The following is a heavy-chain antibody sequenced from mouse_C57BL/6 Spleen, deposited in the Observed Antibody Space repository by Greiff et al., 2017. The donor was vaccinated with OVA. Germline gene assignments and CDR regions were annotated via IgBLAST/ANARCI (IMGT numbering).Heavy chain of an antibody. CDR2: IYPRSGNT. J-gene: IGHJ4*01. CDR1: GYTFTSYG. V-gene: IGHV1-81*01. D-gene: IGHD1-1*01. Sequence: QVQLQQSGAELARPGASVKLSCKASGYTFTSYGISWVKQRTGQGLEWIGEIYPRSGNTYYNEKFKGKATLTADKSSSTAYMELRSLTSEDSAVYFCARGYYYGSSYEVYYAMDYWGQGTSVTVSS. CDR3: ARGYYYGSSYEVYYAMDY.